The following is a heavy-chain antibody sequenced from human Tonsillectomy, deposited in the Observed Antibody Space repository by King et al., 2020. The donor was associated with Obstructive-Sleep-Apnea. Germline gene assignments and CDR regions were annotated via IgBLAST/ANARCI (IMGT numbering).Heavy chain of an antibody. Sequence: VQLVESGGGVVQPGRSLRLSCAASGFTFSSYAMHWVRQAPGKGLEWVAVISYDGSNKYYADSVKGRFTISRDNSKNTLYLQMNSLRAEDKAVYYCAGVGITMVRGVIWYFDYWGQGTLVTVSS. D-gene: IGHD3-10*01. J-gene: IGHJ4*02. V-gene: IGHV3-30-3*01. CDR2: ISYDGSNK. CDR1: GFTFSSYA. CDR3: AGVGITMVRGVIWYFDY.